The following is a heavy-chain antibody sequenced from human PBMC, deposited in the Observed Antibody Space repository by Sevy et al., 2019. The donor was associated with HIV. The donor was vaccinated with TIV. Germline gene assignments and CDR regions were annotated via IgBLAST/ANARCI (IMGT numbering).Heavy chain of an antibody. D-gene: IGHD6-13*01. CDR2: ISGSGHTI. J-gene: IGHJ4*02. CDR1: GFTFSDFH. V-gene: IGHV3-11*01. Sequence: GGSLRLSCAASGFTFSDFHMSWIRQAPGRGLEWVSYISGSGHTIYYTDSVKGRFTISRDNAKNSLYLQTNSLGAEDTAVYYCAGATAATDKENYFDDWGQGALVTVSS. CDR3: AGATAATDKENYFDD.